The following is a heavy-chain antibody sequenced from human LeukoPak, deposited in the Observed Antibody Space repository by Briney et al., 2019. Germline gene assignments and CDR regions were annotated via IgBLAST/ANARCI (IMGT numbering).Heavy chain of an antibody. CDR2: INHSGST. J-gene: IGHJ4*02. Sequence: SETLSLTCAVYGGSFSGYYWSWIRQPPGKGLEWIGEINHSGSTNYNPSLKSRVTISVDTSKNQFSLKPSSVTAADTAVYYCARVCSGGSCYPTFDYWGQGTLVTVSS. V-gene: IGHV4-34*01. D-gene: IGHD2-15*01. CDR1: GGSFSGYY. CDR3: ARVCSGGSCYPTFDY.